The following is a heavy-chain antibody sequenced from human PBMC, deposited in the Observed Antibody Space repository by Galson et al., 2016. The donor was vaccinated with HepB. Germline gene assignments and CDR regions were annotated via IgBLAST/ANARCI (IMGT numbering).Heavy chain of an antibody. J-gene: IGHJ3*02. Sequence: SLRLSCAASGFTFSNAWMNWVRQAPGKGLEWVGRIKSKIDGETTDYAAPVKGRFIISRDDSTDTLYLQMNSLQTEDTAFYYCATPAFSFLVRGVMDAFDIWGQGTMVTVSS. D-gene: IGHD3-10*01. CDR3: ATPAFSFLVRGVMDAFDI. V-gene: IGHV3-15*01. CDR2: IKSKIDGETT. CDR1: GFTFSNAW.